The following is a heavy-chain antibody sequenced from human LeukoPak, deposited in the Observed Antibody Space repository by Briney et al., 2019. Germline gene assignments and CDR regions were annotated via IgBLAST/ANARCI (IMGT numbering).Heavy chain of an antibody. D-gene: IGHD3-22*01. CDR2: FYSGGST. V-gene: IGHV3-53*01. J-gene: IGHJ3*02. CDR1: GFSVSSNY. Sequence: PGGSLRLSCAASGFSVSSNYLNWVRQAPGKGLVWVSIFYSGGSTFYADSVKGRFTISRDNSKNMVYLQMNSLRAEDTGVYYCTRDSVLHYDRSGFYAPGAFDIWGQGTMVIVSS. CDR3: TRDSVLHYDRSGFYAPGAFDI.